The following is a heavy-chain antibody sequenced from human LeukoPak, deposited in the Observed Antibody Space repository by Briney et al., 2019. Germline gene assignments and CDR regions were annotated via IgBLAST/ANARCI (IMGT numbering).Heavy chain of an antibody. Sequence: PSETLSLTCTVSGGSISSYYWSWIRQPPGKGLEWIGYIYYSGSTNYNPSLKSRVTISVDTSKNQFSLKLSSVTAADTAVYYCASLYSSSWYDAFGIWGQGTMVTVSS. CDR2: IYYSGST. CDR1: GGSISSYY. V-gene: IGHV4-59*01. J-gene: IGHJ3*02. D-gene: IGHD6-13*01. CDR3: ASLYSSSWYDAFGI.